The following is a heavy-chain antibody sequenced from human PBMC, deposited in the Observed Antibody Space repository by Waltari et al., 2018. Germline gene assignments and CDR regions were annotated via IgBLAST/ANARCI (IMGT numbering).Heavy chain of an antibody. D-gene: IGHD6-13*01. CDR2: FDPEDGET. CDR1: GYTLPELS. V-gene: IGHV1-24*01. Sequence: QVQLVQSGAAVKTPGASVKVSCKVSGYTLPELSMHWVRQAPGKGLEWNGGFDPEDGETIDAQKFQGRVTMTEDTTTDTAYMELSSLRSEDTAVYYCALGLGTAAGSEYYFDYWGQGTLVTVSS. CDR3: ALGLGTAAGSEYYFDY. J-gene: IGHJ4*02.